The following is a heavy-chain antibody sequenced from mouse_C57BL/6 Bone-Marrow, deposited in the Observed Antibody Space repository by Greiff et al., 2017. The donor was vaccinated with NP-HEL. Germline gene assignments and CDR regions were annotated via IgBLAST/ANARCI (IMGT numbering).Heavy chain of an antibody. V-gene: IGHV5-2*01. J-gene: IGHJ3*01. Sequence: DVKLVESGGGLVQPGESLKLSCESNEYEFPSHDMSWVRKTPEKRLELVAAINSDGGSTYYPDTMERRFIISRDNTKKTLYLHMSSLRSEDTALYYCARQGSGYVLAYWGQGTLVTVSA. D-gene: IGHD3-2*02. CDR1: EYEFPSHD. CDR2: INSDGGST. CDR3: ARQGSGYVLAY.